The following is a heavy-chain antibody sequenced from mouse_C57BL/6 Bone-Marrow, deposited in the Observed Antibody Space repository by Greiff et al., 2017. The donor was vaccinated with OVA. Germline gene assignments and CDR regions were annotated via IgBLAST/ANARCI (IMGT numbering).Heavy chain of an antibody. Sequence: EVQLQQSGAELVRPGASVKLSCTASGFNIKDDYMHWVKQRPEQGLEWIGWIDPENGDTEYASKFQGKATITADTSSNTAYLQLSSLTSEDTAVYYCTTWDYGNYVYYAMDYWGQGTSVTVSS. CDR3: TTWDYGNYVYYAMDY. CDR2: IDPENGDT. CDR1: GFNIKDDY. D-gene: IGHD2-1*01. V-gene: IGHV14-4*01. J-gene: IGHJ4*01.